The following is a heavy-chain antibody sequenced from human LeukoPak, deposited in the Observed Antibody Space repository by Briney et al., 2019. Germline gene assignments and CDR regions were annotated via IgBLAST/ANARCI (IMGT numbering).Heavy chain of an antibody. V-gene: IGHV1-46*01. CDR3: ARTVGATANFDY. J-gene: IGHJ4*02. D-gene: IGHD1-26*01. CDR1: GYTFTSYY. CDR2: INPSGGST. Sequence: GASVKVSCKASGYTFTSYYKHWVRQAPGQGLEWMGIINPSGGSTSYAQKFQGRVTMTRDMSTSTVYMELSSLRSEDTAVYYCARTVGATANFDYWGQGALVTVSS.